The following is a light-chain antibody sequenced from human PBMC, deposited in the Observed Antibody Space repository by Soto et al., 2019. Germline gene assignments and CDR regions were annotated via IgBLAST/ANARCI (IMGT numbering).Light chain of an antibody. Sequence: NVLTQPPCTRSLSPGERATLSCSASQSVSGSYLAWYQQKPGQAPRLLIYGASSRATGIPDRFSGSGSGTDFTLTISRLEPEDFAVYYCQQYGNSPRLTFGGGTKVDIK. CDR3: QQYGNSPRLT. J-gene: IGKJ4*01. CDR1: QSVSGSY. V-gene: IGKV3-20*01. CDR2: GAS.